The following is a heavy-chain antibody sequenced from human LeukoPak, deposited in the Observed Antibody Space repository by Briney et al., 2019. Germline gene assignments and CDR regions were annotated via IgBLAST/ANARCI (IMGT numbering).Heavy chain of an antibody. Sequence: PGGSLRLSCAASGFTFSSYWMHWVRQAPGKGLVWVSRINSDGSSTSYADSVKGRFTISRDNAKNTLYLQMNSLRAEDTAVYYCARDDEAEMATIGVDYWGQGTLVTVSS. D-gene: IGHD5-24*01. J-gene: IGHJ4*02. CDR3: ARDDEAEMATIGVDY. CDR2: INSDGSST. CDR1: GFTFSSYW. V-gene: IGHV3-74*01.